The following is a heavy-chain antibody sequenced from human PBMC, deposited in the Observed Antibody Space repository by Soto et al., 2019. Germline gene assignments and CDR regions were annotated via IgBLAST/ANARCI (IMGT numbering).Heavy chain of an antibody. CDR3: ARDLFPLSGGSPDGMDV. Sequence: GGSLRLSCAASGFTFSSYSMNWVRQAPGKGLEWVSYISSSSSTIYYADSVKGRFTISRDNAKNSLYLQMNSLRDEDTAVYYCARDLFPLSGGSPDGMDVWGQGTTVTVSS. V-gene: IGHV3-48*02. CDR2: ISSSSSTI. CDR1: GFTFSSYS. J-gene: IGHJ6*02. D-gene: IGHD2-15*01.